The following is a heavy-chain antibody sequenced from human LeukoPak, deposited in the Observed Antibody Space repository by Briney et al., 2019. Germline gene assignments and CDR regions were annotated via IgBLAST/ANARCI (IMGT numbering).Heavy chain of an antibody. D-gene: IGHD6-13*01. J-gene: IGHJ6*03. CDR1: GSTFSSYG. CDR2: IWYDGSNK. V-gene: IGHV3-33*06. CDR3: AKHSSSWSYYYYYYMDV. Sequence: GGSLRLSCAASGSTFSSYGMHWVRQAPGKGLEWVAVIWYDGSNKYYADSVKGRFTISRDNSKNTLYLQMNSLRAEDTAVYYCAKHSSSWSYYYYYYMDVWSKGTTVTVSS.